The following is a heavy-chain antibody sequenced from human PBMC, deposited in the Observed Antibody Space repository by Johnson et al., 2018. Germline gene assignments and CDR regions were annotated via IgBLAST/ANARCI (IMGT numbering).Heavy chain of an antibody. V-gene: IGHV1-58*01. D-gene: IGHD3-3*01. Sequence: QLVQSGPEVKEPGTSVKVSCRASGFTFSSSAVQWVRQARGQRLEWIGWIVVGSDNTNYAQNFQERGTITRDISTSTAYMELSSLGSEDTAVYYCAAEAIFGGNVVDVWGQGTTVTVAS. CDR1: GFTFSSSA. CDR2: IVVGSDNT. CDR3: AAEAIFGGNVVDV. J-gene: IGHJ6*02.